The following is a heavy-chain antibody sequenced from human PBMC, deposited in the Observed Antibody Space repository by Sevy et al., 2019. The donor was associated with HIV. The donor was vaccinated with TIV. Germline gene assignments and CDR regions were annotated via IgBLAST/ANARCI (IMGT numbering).Heavy chain of an antibody. CDR1: GGSISSGGYY. CDR2: IYYSGST. D-gene: IGHD5-18*01. V-gene: IGHV4-31*03. CDR3: ARDSPRDTAMANYGMDV. Sequence: SETLSLTCTVSGGSISSGGYYWSWIRQHPGKGLEWIGYIYYSGSTYYNPSLKSRVTISVDTSKNQFSPKLSSVTAADTAVYYCARDSPRDTAMANYGMDVWGQGTTVTVSS. J-gene: IGHJ6*02.